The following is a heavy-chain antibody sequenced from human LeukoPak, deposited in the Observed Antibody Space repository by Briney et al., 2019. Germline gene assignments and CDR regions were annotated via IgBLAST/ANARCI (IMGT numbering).Heavy chain of an antibody. J-gene: IGHJ5*02. CDR1: GFTFDDYA. CDR3: AKDLQYSSSGGFDP. D-gene: IGHD6-13*01. Sequence: GGSLRLSCAASGFTFDDYAMHWVRQAPGKGLEWVSGISWNSGGIGYADSVKGRFTISRDNAKNSLYLQMNSLRAEDTALYFCAKDLQYSSSGGFDPWGQGTLVTVSS. CDR2: ISWNSGGI. V-gene: IGHV3-9*01.